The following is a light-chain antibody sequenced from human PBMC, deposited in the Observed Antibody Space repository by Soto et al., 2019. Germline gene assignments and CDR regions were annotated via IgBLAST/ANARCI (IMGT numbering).Light chain of an antibody. CDR3: QQRSNWPLST. J-gene: IGKJ5*01. CDR1: QSVSSY. Sequence: EIVFTQSPATLSLSPGERATLSCRASQSVSSYLAWYQQKPGQAPRLLIYDASNRATGIPARFSGSGSGTDFTLTISSLEPEDFAVYYCQQRSNWPLSTFGQGTRLEI. V-gene: IGKV3-11*01. CDR2: DAS.